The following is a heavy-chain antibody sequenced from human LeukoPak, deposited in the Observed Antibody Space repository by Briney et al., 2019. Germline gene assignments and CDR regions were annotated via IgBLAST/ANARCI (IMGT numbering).Heavy chain of an antibody. CDR1: GYSISSGYF. Sequence: SETLSLTCNVSGYSISSGYFWGWVRQPPGKGLEWIGSIYQRATVHYNPSLKSRVTISLDTSKNQFSLKVSSVTAADTAVYYCARVFDSGSQAYFYYMDVWGKGTTVTIFS. D-gene: IGHD3-10*01. V-gene: IGHV4-38-2*02. CDR2: IYQRATV. J-gene: IGHJ6*03. CDR3: ARVFDSGSQAYFYYMDV.